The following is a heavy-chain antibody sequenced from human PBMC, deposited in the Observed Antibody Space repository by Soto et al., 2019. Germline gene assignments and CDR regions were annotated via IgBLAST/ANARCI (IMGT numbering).Heavy chain of an antibody. J-gene: IGHJ6*02. CDR1: GDSVSSGSYY. V-gene: IGHV4-39*01. CDR2: MLYSGLT. Sequence: SETLSLTCTVSGDSVSSGSYYWSWIRQPPGKGLEWIGSMLYSGLTYYNPSLKSRVTLSVDTSKNQFSVRLNSVTASDTAVYYCAPLSVSLSGPYGIHVWGQGTTVTVSS. D-gene: IGHD2-15*01. CDR3: APLSVSLSGPYGIHV.